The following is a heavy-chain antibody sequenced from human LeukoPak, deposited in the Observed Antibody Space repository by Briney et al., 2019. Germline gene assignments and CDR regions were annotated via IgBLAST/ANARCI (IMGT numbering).Heavy chain of an antibody. J-gene: IGHJ5*02. V-gene: IGHV4-59*08. D-gene: IGHD3-22*01. CDR1: GGSIGSYY. CDR3: ARHGSYYYDSSGYASGNWFDP. CDR2: IYYSGST. Sequence: SETLPLTCTVSGGSIGSYYWSWIRQPPGKGLEWIGYIYYSGSTNYNPSLKSRVTISVDTSKNQFSLKLSSVTAADTAVYYCARHGSYYYDSSGYASGNWFDPWGQGTLVTVSS.